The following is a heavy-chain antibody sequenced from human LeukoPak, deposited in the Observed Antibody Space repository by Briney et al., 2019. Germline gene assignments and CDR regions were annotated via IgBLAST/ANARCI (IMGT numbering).Heavy chain of an antibody. D-gene: IGHD3-3*01. J-gene: IGHJ6*03. CDR1: GGSFSGYY. CDR2: IYYSGNT. V-gene: IGHV4-34*01. Sequence: SETLSLTCAVYGGSFSGYYWSWIRQPPGKGLEWIGSIYYSGNTYYNPSLKSRVTISVDTSKNQFSLKLSSVTAADTAVYYCARDNFWSGIGAYYYYYMDVWGQGTTVTISS. CDR3: ARDNFWSGIGAYYYYYMDV.